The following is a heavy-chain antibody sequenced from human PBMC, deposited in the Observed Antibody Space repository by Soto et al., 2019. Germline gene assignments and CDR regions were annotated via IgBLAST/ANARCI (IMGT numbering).Heavy chain of an antibody. D-gene: IGHD2-15*01. CDR1: GFTFSSYA. J-gene: IGHJ4*02. CDR2: ISGSGGNT. CDR3: AKFDCSGGSCSTFDY. V-gene: IGHV3-23*01. Sequence: EVPLLESGGGLVQPGGSLRLSCAASGFTFSSYAMSWVRQAPGKGLEWVSAISGSGGNTYYADSVKGRFTIARDNSKNTLYLQMNSLRAEDTAAYYCAKFDCSGGSCSTFDYWGQGTLVTVSS.